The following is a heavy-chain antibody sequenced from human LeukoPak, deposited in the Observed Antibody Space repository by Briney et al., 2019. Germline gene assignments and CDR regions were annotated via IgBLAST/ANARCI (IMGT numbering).Heavy chain of an antibody. V-gene: IGHV3-74*01. CDR1: GFTFNSLW. D-gene: IGHD5-24*01. CDR2: INGDGSST. Sequence: GGTLRLSCAASGFTFNSLWMHWVREAPGTGLMWVSRINGDGSSTTYADSVRGRFTISRDDAKNTLYLEMNSLRAEDTAVYYCAREWHDAFDIWGQGTMVTVSS. J-gene: IGHJ3*02. CDR3: AREWHDAFDI.